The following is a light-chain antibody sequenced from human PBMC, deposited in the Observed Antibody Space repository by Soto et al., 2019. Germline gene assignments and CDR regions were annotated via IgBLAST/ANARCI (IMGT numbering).Light chain of an antibody. J-gene: IGKJ1*01. CDR2: DAS. V-gene: IGKV3-20*01. CDR3: QQYSDSPVT. CDR1: QSVNFY. Sequence: EIVLTQSPGSLSLSPGERATLSCRASQSVNFYLAWYQQKPGQAPRLLISDASGRATDVPDRFSGSGSGTDFSLTISRLEPEDFAVYYCQQYSDSPVTFGQGTKVDIK.